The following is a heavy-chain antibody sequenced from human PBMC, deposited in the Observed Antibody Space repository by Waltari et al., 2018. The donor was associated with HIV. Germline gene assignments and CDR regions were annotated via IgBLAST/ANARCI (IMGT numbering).Heavy chain of an antibody. J-gene: IGHJ4*02. CDR2: TKQYRSEK. Sequence: EVQLVESWRGLVHPGGSLRPSYESPVFTLITAWIWRVCQAPGKGLGGVANTKQYRSEKYYVGSVNGGFPTSRDNAENSLYVQINSLRAEDTAVYYCARGGFYGSGSKVNWGQGTLVTVSS. V-gene: IGHV3-7*04. CDR1: VFTLITAW. D-gene: IGHD3-10*01. CDR3: ARGGFYGSGSKVN.